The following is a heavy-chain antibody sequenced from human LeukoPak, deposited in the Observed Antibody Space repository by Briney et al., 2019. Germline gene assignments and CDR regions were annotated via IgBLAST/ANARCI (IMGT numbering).Heavy chain of an antibody. J-gene: IGHJ6*03. CDR2: INPSGGST. Sequence: ASVKVSCKASGYTFTSYYMHWVRQAPGQGLEWMGIINPSGGSTSYAQKFQGRVTMTRDMSTSTVYMELSSLRSEDTAVYYCAREWDYGSYTRYYYMDVWGKGTTVTVSS. D-gene: IGHD4-17*01. CDR3: AREWDYGSYTRYYYMDV. V-gene: IGHV1-46*01. CDR1: GYTFTSYY.